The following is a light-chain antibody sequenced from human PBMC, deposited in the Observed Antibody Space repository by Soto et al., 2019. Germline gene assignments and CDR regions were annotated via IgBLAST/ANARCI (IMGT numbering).Light chain of an antibody. CDR3: SSYASTSTAV. V-gene: IGLV2-14*01. J-gene: IGLJ1*01. CDR2: EVN. CDR1: SSDVGAYNY. Sequence: QSVLTQPGSVSGSPGQSITISCTGTSSDVGAYNYVSWYQQHPGKAPKLMIYEVNYRPSGVSNRFSGSKSGITASLTISGLQAEDEADYYCSSYASTSTAVFGRGTKVTVL.